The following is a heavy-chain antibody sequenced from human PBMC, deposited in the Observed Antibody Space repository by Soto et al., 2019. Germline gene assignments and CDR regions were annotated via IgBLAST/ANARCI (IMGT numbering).Heavy chain of an antibody. CDR2: INHSGST. Sequence: PSETLSLTCAVYGGSFSAYYWSWIRQPPGKGLEWIGEINHSGSTNYNPSLKSRVTISVDTSKNQFSLKLSSVTAADTAVYYCARGFQYQLLYYYYMDVWGKGTTVTVS. D-gene: IGHD2-2*01. J-gene: IGHJ6*03. V-gene: IGHV4-34*01. CDR1: GGSFSAYY. CDR3: ARGFQYQLLYYYYMDV.